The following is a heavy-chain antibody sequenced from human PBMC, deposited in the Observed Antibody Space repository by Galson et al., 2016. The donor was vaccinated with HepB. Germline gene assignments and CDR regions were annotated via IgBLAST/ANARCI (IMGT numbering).Heavy chain of an antibody. CDR1: GGSISSREW. Sequence: SETLSLTCSVSGGSISSREWWTWLRQPPGKGLEWIGEIWHSGSTNYNPSLASRVTISVDMSKNLFPLNLRSVTAADTAVYYCARMLDFGSGSRTAGGLDVWGQGTTVTVSS. CDR2: IWHSGST. D-gene: IGHD3-10*01. J-gene: IGHJ6*02. V-gene: IGHV4-4*02. CDR3: ARMLDFGSGSRTAGGLDV.